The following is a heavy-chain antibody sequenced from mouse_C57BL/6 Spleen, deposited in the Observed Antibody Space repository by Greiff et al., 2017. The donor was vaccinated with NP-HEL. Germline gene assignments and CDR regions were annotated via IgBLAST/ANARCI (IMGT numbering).Heavy chain of an antibody. CDR3: TIYGNSFYFDY. J-gene: IGHJ2*01. D-gene: IGHD2-1*01. Sequence: QVQLQQSGAELVRPGASVTLSCKASGYTFTDYEMHWVKQTPVHGLEWIGAIDPETGGTAYNQKFKGKAILTADKSSSTAYMELRSLTSEDSAVYYCTIYGNSFYFDYWGQGTTLTVSS. CDR2: IDPETGGT. CDR1: GYTFTDYE. V-gene: IGHV1-15*01.